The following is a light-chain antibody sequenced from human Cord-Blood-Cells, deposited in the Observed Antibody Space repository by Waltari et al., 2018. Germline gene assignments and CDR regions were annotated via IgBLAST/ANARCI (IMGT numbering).Light chain of an antibody. V-gene: IGLV2-14*01. Sequence: QSALTQPASVSGSPGQSITISCTGTSSDVGGYNYVSWYQQHPGKAPKLMIYDVSKRPSGFSNRVYGSKSGNTASLTISGLQAEDEADYYCSSYTSSSTLVFGGGTKLTVL. J-gene: IGLJ3*02. CDR2: DVS. CDR1: SSDVGGYNY. CDR3: SSYTSSSTLV.